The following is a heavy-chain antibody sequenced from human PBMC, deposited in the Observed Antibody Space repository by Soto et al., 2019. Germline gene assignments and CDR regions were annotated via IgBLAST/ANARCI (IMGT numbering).Heavy chain of an antibody. CDR2: IDTGNQNT. J-gene: IGHJ4*02. D-gene: IGHD1-26*01. Sequence: QVHLVQSGTEVKKPGASVTLSCKASGYTFTHYAIHWVRQAPGQRPEWMGWIDTGNQNTKYSQRFQDKVTFTADTYANTAYMEVRSLQSEDTAIYYCARDVKWDPRGVEAHQDDYFALWGQGTLVTVS. CDR1: GYTFTHYA. V-gene: IGHV1-3*04. CDR3: ARDVKWDPRGVEAHQDDYFAL.